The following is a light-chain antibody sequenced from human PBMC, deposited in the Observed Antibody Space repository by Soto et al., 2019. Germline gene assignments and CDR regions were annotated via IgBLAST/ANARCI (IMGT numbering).Light chain of an antibody. CDR3: SSYTSSGV. CDR1: SSDIGGHNY. V-gene: IGLV2-14*01. J-gene: IGLJ3*02. Sequence: QSALTQPASVSGSPGQSITISCTGTSSDIGGHNYVCWHQQHPGKAPKLIISEVSNRPSVVSNRFSGSKSGNTASLTISGLQAEDEADYYCSSYTSSGVFGGGTKVTVL. CDR2: EVS.